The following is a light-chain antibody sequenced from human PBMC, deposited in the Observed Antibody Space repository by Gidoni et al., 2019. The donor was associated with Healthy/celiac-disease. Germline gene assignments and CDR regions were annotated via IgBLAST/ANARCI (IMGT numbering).Light chain of an antibody. J-gene: IGKJ5*01. CDR1: QSVRSSY. Sequence: EIVFTQSPATLSLSPWERATLSCGASQSVRSSYLAWYQQKPGLAPRLLIYDASSRATGIPDRFSGSGSGTDFTLTISRLEPEEFAVYYCQQYGSSPFTFGQGTRLEIK. CDR2: DAS. CDR3: QQYGSSPFT. V-gene: IGKV3D-20*01.